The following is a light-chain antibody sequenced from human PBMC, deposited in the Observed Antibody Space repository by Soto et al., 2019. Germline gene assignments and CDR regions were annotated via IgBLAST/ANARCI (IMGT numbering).Light chain of an antibody. CDR3: QQYGDSPRT. CDR1: QSVRSRY. CDR2: GAS. J-gene: IGKJ1*01. Sequence: EIVLTQSPGTLSLSPGERASLSCRASQSVRSRYVAWYQQKPGQAPRLLIYGASSRATGISDRFSGSGSGTDFTLTISRLEPEDFAMYYCQQYGDSPRTFGQGTKVEIK. V-gene: IGKV3-20*01.